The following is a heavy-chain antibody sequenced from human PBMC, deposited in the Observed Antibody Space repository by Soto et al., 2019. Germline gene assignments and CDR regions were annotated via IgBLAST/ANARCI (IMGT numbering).Heavy chain of an antibody. CDR3: ARHLNVDIVATISGMDV. V-gene: IGHV5-10-1*01. CDR1: GYSFTSYW. D-gene: IGHD5-12*01. Sequence: GESLKISCKGSGYSFTSYWISWVRQMPGKGLEWMGRIDPSDSYTNYSPSFQGHVTISADKSISTAYLQWSSLKASDTAMYYCARHLNVDIVATISGMDVWGQGTTVTVS. CDR2: IDPSDSYT. J-gene: IGHJ6*02.